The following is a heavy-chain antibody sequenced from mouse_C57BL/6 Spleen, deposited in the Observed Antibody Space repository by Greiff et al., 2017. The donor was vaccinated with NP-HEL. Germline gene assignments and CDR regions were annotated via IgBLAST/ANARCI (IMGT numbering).Heavy chain of an antibody. CDR1: GYSFTDYN. CDR3: AIRGDNWAYYYAMDY. D-gene: IGHD4-1*01. CDR2: INPNYGTT. Sequence: EVQLQQSGPELVKPGASVKISCKASGYSFTDYNMNWVKQSNGKSLEWIGVINPNYGTTSYNQKFKGKATLTVDQSSSTAYMQLNSLTSEDSAVYYCAIRGDNWAYYYAMDYWGQGTSVTVSS. J-gene: IGHJ4*01. V-gene: IGHV1-39*01.